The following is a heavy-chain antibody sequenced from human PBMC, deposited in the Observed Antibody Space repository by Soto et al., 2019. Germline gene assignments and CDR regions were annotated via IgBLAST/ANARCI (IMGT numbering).Heavy chain of an antibody. V-gene: IGHV1-69*02. CDR2: IIPVLGIP. CDR1: GGTLSSDS. J-gene: IGHJ4*02. CDR3: ARVVDFSFAD. D-gene: IGHD5-12*01. Sequence: QVQLVQSGAELKKPGSSVKVSCMSSGGTLSSDSFSWVRQAPGQGLEWMGRIIPVLGIPNYAQKFKGRLTISADRSTTTGYMELSSLTSEDTAVYYCARVVDFSFADWGQGTMVTVSS.